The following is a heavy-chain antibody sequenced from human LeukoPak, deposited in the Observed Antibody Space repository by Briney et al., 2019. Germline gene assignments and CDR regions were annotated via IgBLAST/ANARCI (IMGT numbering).Heavy chain of an antibody. CDR2: ISSSGSTI. J-gene: IGHJ5*02. D-gene: IGHD2-2*01. CDR1: GFTFSSYS. Sequence: GGSLRLSCAASGFTFSSYSMNWVRQAPGKGLEWVSYISSSGSTIYYADSVKGRFTISRDNAKNSLYLQMNSLRAEDTAVYYCARGGIVVVPAAMGFDPWGQGTLVTVSS. V-gene: IGHV3-48*04. CDR3: ARGGIVVVPAAMGFDP.